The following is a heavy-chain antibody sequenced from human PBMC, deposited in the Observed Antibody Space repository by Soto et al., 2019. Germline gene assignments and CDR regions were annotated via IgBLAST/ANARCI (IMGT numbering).Heavy chain of an antibody. CDR2: ISGSGGST. Sequence: GGSLRLSCAASGFTFSSYAMSWVRQAPGKGLEWVSAISGSGGSTYYADSVKGRFTISRDNSKNTLYLQMNSLRAEDTAVYYCAKDHPKYCSGGSCYNWFDPWGQGTLVTVSS. D-gene: IGHD2-15*01. V-gene: IGHV3-23*01. CDR1: GFTFSSYA. J-gene: IGHJ5*02. CDR3: AKDHPKYCSGGSCYNWFDP.